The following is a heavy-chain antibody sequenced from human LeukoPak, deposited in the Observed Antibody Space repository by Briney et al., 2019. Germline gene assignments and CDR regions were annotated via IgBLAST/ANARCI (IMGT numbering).Heavy chain of an antibody. CDR2: INPNSGGT. V-gene: IGHV1-2*02. Sequence: ASVKVSCKASGYTFTGYYMHWVRQAPGQGLEWMGWINPNSGGTNYAQKFQGRVTMTRDTSISTAYMELSRLRSDDTAVYYCATYYYDSSGYDAIDIWGQGTMVTVSS. J-gene: IGHJ3*02. CDR1: GYTFTGYY. D-gene: IGHD3-22*01. CDR3: ATYYYDSSGYDAIDI.